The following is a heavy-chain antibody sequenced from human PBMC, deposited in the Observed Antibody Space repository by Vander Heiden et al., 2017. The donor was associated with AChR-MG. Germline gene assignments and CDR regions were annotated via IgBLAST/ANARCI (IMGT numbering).Heavy chain of an antibody. V-gene: IGHV3-9*01. D-gene: IGHD5-18*01. CDR3: AKESGYSYGLLH. J-gene: IGHJ4*02. Sequence: EVQLVESGGGLVQPGRSLRLSWSASGITFDDYAMHWVRQAPGKGLEWVSGISWNSGSIGYADSVKGRFTISRDNAKNSLYLQMNSLRAEDTALYYCAKESGYSYGLLHWGQGTLVTVSS. CDR2: ISWNSGSI. CDR1: GITFDDYA.